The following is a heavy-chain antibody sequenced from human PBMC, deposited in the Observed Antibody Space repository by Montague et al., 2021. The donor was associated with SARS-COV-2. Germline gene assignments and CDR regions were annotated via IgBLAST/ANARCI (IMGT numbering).Heavy chain of an antibody. J-gene: IGHJ5*02. D-gene: IGHD6-19*01. CDR1: GFRFSNYA. CDR2: INGGGDSK. CDR3: AKDTLRTTVAFFDL. V-gene: IGHV3-23*01. Sequence: SLRLSCAASGFRFSNYAMNWVRQAPGKGLEWVSDINGGGDSKFYRGSVKGRFTISRDNPKNTVYLQMNSLRAEDTAVYFCAKDTLRTTVAFFDLWGQGTHVTVSS.